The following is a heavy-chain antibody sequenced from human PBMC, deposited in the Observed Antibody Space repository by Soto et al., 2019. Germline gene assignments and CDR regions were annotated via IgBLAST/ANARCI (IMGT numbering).Heavy chain of an antibody. D-gene: IGHD3-10*01. CDR2: ISWDGGST. Sequence: GESLKISCAASGFTFDDYTMHWVRQAPGKGLEWVSLISWDGGSTYYADSVKGRFTISRDNSKNSLYLQMNSLRTEDTALYYCAKDIWGIRGAPERYGMDVWGQGTTVNVSS. CDR1: GFTFDDYT. V-gene: IGHV3-43*01. J-gene: IGHJ6*02. CDR3: AKDIWGIRGAPERYGMDV.